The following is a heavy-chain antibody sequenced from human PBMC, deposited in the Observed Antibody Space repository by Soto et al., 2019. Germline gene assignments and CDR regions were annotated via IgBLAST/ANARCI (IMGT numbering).Heavy chain of an antibody. CDR2: IYSGGGA. CDR1: GFTVSTYY. Sequence: GGSLRLSCAASGFTVSTYYMTWVRQAPGKELEWVSVIYSGGGAYYGDSVKGRFTISRDNSKNTLYLQMNSLTVEDTAVYYCARAFRGLEAVNMWAQGTMDIVSS. D-gene: IGHD3-10*01. V-gene: IGHV3-53*01. CDR3: ARAFRGLEAVNM. J-gene: IGHJ3*02.